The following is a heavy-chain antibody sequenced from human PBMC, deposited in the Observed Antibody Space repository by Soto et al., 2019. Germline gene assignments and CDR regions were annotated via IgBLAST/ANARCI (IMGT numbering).Heavy chain of an antibody. CDR3: ARDKDRQQLGGNYYYILDV. Sequence: SVKVSCKASGYTFNSYAMHWVRQAPGQGLEWMGGIMPIFRTPDYAQKFQGRVTITADESTSTAYMELSGLKSDDTAVYYCARDKDRQQLGGNYYYILDVWGQGTTVTVSS. CDR2: IMPIFRTP. CDR1: GYTFNSYA. D-gene: IGHD3-3*02. V-gene: IGHV1-69*13. J-gene: IGHJ6*02.